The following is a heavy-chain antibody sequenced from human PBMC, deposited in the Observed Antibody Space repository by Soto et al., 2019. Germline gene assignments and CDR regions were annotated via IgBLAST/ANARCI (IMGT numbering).Heavy chain of an antibody. J-gene: IGHJ4*02. CDR2: VSGSGGGT. CDR3: AKERLRGEFAY. D-gene: IGHD4-17*01. CDR1: GFTFSNYV. V-gene: IGHV3-23*01. Sequence: EVQLLESGGGLLQPGGSLRLSCAASGFTFSNYVMAWVRQAPGKGLEWVSSVSGSGGGTYYADSVKGRFTISRDNSKNNLYLQMNSMRAEDTAIYSCAKERLRGEFAYCGQGTLVTVSS.